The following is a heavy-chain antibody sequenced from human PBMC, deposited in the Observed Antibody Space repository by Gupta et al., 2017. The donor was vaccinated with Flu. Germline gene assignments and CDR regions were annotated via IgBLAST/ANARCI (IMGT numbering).Heavy chain of an antibody. CDR1: TFSDYG. CDR3: ARGLYSHREFDY. V-gene: IGHV3-33*01. D-gene: IGHD1-26*01. J-gene: IGHJ4*02. Sequence: TFSDYGMHWVREAPGKGLEWVAVRGYEGSKKDYEDYVKGRFTISRDNSKNTLYRQMNSLSPEDTAVYYCARGLYSHREFDYWGQGTRGTVSS. CDR2: RGYEGSKK.